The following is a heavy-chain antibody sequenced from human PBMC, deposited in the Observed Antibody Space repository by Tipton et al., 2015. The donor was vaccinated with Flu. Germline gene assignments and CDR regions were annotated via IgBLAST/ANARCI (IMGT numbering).Heavy chain of an antibody. V-gene: IGHV4-59*01. D-gene: IGHD6-19*01. Sequence: TLSLTCSVSGVSISSFYWSWIRQPPGKGLEWIAYIYYTGSTMSNPSLKSRVTISIDTSKNQFSLKLSSVTAADTAVYYCARGEAISGWSRFDFWGQGSLVTASS. CDR3: ARGEAISGWSRFDF. CDR2: IYYTGST. CDR1: GVSISSFY. J-gene: IGHJ4*02.